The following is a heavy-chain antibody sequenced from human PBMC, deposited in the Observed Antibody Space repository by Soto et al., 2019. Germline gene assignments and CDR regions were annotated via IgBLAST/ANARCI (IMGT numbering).Heavy chain of an antibody. CDR3: AGDSGGIQLWLRGKGHFDY. Sequence: GGSLRLSCTASGFTFGDYAMSWFRQAPGKGLEWVGFIRSKAYGGTTEYAASVKGRFTISRDDSKSIAYLQMNSLKTEDTAVYYCAGDSGGIQLWLRGKGHFDYWGQGTLVTVSS. CDR2: IRSKAYGGTT. V-gene: IGHV3-49*03. CDR1: GFTFGDYA. J-gene: IGHJ4*02. D-gene: IGHD5-18*01.